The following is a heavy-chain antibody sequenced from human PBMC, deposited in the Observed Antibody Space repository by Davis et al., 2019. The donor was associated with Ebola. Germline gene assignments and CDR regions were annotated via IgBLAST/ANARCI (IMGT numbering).Heavy chain of an antibody. CDR2: ISAYNGNT. J-gene: IGHJ4*02. Sequence: ASVKVSCKASGGTFSSYAISWVRQAPGQGLEWMGWISAYNGNTNYAQKLQGRVTMTTDTSTSTAYMELRSLRSDDTAVYYCARDLAVAPPDYWGQGTLVTVSS. V-gene: IGHV1-18*01. CDR1: GGTFSSYA. CDR3: ARDLAVAPPDY. D-gene: IGHD6-19*01.